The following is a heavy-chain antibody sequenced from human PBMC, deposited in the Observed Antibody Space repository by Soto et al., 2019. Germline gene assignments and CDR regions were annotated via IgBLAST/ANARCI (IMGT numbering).Heavy chain of an antibody. CDR2: ISWNSGSI. V-gene: IGHV3-9*01. J-gene: IGHJ6*01. CDR1: GFAFGGYA. CDR3: ATDRTAMGSSVTDV. D-gene: IGHD5-18*01. Sequence: HLGWYARFSWAPAGFAFGGYAMPWVWQATGKGLEWVSGISWNSGSIGYADSVKGRFTISRDNAKNSLYLQMNSLRAEDTALYFCATDRTAMGSSVTDVRGHGSTDTV.